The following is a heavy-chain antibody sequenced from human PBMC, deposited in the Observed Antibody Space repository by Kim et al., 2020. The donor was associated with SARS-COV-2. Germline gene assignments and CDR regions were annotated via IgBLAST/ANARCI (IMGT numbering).Heavy chain of an antibody. Sequence: GGSLRLSCAASGFTFVDYAMHWVRQAPGKGLEWVSLISGDGGSTYYADSVKGRFTISRDNSKNSLYLQMNSLRTEDTALYYCAKDITYYDSSGYYYYGMDVWGQGTTVTVSS. CDR2: ISGDGGST. J-gene: IGHJ6*02. CDR3: AKDITYYDSSGYYYYGMDV. CDR1: GFTFVDYA. V-gene: IGHV3-43*02. D-gene: IGHD3-22*01.